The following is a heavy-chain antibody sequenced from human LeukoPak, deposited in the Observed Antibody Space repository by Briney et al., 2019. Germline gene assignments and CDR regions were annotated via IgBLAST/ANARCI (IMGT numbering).Heavy chain of an antibody. CDR1: GFTFSSHW. CDR3: AKDLFGVVTNFDY. J-gene: IGHJ4*02. V-gene: IGHV3-7*01. CDR2: IKKDGSEK. Sequence: GGSLRLSCAGSGFTFSSHWINWIRQAPGKGLEWVANIKKDGSEKYYVDSVKGRFTISRDNPKNSLYLQMNSLRVEDTAVYYCAKDLFGVVTNFDYWGQGTLVTVSS. D-gene: IGHD3-3*01.